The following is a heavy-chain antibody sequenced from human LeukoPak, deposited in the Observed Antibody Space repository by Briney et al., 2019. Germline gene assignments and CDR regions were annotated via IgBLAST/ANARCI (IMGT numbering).Heavy chain of an antibody. Sequence: ASVKVSCKASGYTFTGYYMHWVRQAPGQGLEWMGWINPNSGGTNYAQKFQGRVTMTRDTSISTAYMELSRLRSDDTAVYYCARWAGSGDPGVYYFDYWGQGTLVTVSS. J-gene: IGHJ4*02. CDR3: ARWAGSGDPGVYYFDY. CDR1: GYTFTGYY. V-gene: IGHV1-2*02. D-gene: IGHD3-10*01. CDR2: INPNSGGT.